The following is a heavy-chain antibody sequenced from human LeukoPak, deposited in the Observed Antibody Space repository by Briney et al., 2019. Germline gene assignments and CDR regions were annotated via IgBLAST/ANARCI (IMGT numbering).Heavy chain of an antibody. J-gene: IGHJ4*02. Sequence: GGSLRLSCAASRFTVSSYYMSLVRQAPGKGLEPVSAIYSVDTTYYTASVKGRSTVSRDNSNNTLYLQMDSLRADDTAVYYCARDRNRGSYFLDYWGQGTLVIVSS. CDR1: RFTVSSYY. V-gene: IGHV3-53*01. CDR2: IYSVDTT. CDR3: ARDRNRGSYFLDY. D-gene: IGHD1-26*01.